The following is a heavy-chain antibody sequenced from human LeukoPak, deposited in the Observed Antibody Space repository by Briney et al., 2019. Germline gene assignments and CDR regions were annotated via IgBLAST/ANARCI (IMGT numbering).Heavy chain of an antibody. Sequence: GASVKVSCKASGYTFTSYYMHWVRQAPGQGLEWMGIINPNGGSTKYAQKFQGRVTMTSDTSTTTVYLELSSLRSDDTAVFYCARGGWYGDYVGVLVDWGQGTLVTVSS. CDR2: INPNGGST. D-gene: IGHD4-17*01. V-gene: IGHV1-46*01. J-gene: IGHJ4*02. CDR1: GYTFTSYY. CDR3: ARGGWYGDYVGVLVD.